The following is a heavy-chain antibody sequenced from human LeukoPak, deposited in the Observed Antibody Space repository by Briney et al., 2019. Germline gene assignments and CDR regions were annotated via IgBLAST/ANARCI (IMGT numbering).Heavy chain of an antibody. Sequence: PGGSLRLSCTASGFTFGDYAMSWFRQAPGKGLEWVGFIRSKAYGGTTEYAASVKGRFTISGDDSKSIAYLQMNSLKTEDTAVYYCTRDIKTTGTTEEAYYFDYWGQGTLVTVSS. CDR2: IRSKAYGGTT. J-gene: IGHJ4*02. D-gene: IGHD1-1*01. CDR1: GFTFGDYA. CDR3: TRDIKTTGTTEEAYYFDY. V-gene: IGHV3-49*03.